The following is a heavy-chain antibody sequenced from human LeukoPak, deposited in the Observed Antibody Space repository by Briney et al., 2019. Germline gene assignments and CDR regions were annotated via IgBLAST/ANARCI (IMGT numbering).Heavy chain of an antibody. D-gene: IGHD3-3*01. V-gene: IGHV1-2*02. CDR3: ARHTTIFGVAIIDI. J-gene: IGHJ3*02. CDR1: GYTFTDYY. CDR2: INPKSGGT. Sequence: GASVKVSCKASGYTFTDYYMHWVRQAPGQGLEWMGWINPKSGGTNSAQKFQGRVTMTRDTSISTAYMDLSSLRSDDTAVYYCARHTTIFGVAIIDIWGQGTMVTVSS.